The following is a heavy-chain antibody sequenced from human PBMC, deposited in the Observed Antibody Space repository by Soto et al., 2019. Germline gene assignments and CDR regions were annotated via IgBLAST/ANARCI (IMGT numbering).Heavy chain of an antibody. V-gene: IGHV3-30*19. CDR2: ISYDGSNK. Sequence: GSLRLSCAASGFTFSSYAMHWVRQAPGKGLEWVAVISYDGSNKYYADSVKGRFTISRDNSKNTLYLQMNSLRAEDTAVYYCARVGVAAAGSGGHYFDYWGQGTLVTVSS. D-gene: IGHD6-13*01. CDR1: GFTFSSYA. CDR3: ARVGVAAAGSGGHYFDY. J-gene: IGHJ4*02.